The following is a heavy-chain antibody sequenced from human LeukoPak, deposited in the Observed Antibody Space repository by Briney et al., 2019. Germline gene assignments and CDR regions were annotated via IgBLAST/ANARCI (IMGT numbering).Heavy chain of an antibody. CDR2: IYYSGST. V-gene: IGHV4-59*01. Sequence: PSETLSLTCAVYGGSFSGYYWSWIRQPPGKGLEWIGYIYYSGSTNYNPSLKSRLTISVDTSKNQFSLKLSSVAAADTAVYYCARVSGYDWESFYDYWGQGTLVTVSS. J-gene: IGHJ4*02. D-gene: IGHD5-12*01. CDR3: ARVSGYDWESFYDY. CDR1: GGSFSGYY.